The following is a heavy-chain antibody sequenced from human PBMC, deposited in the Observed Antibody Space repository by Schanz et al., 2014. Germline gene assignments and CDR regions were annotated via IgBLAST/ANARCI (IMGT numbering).Heavy chain of an antibody. Sequence: QVQLVQSEAEVKKPGSSVKVSCKASGGTFSSYTISWVRQAPGQGLEWMGRISAYNGNTNYAQKLQGRVTMTTDTSTSTAYMELRSLRSDDTAVYYCATMWGYCTATACQILEVLDVWGQGTMVTVSS. CDR1: GGTFSSYT. J-gene: IGHJ3*01. D-gene: IGHD2-8*02. CDR2: ISAYNGNT. CDR3: ATMWGYCTATACQILEVLDV. V-gene: IGHV1-18*01.